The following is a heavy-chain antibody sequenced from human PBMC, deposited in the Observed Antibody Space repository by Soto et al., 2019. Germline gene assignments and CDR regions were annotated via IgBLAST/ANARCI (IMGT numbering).Heavy chain of an antibody. CDR3: ATYTSLDY. J-gene: IGHJ4*02. CDR2: IYSGGST. D-gene: IGHD2-2*02. CDR1: GFTVSNNY. Sequence: EVQLVETGGGLSQPGWSLRLSCAASGFTVSNNYMSWVRQAPGKGLEWVSLIYSGGSTFYADSVKGRFTISRDNSTNTLFLQMNSLRAEDTAVYFCATYTSLDYWGQGTLVTVSS. V-gene: IGHV3-53*02.